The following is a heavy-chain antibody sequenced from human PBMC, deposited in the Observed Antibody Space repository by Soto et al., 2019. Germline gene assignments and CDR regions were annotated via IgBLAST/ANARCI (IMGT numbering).Heavy chain of an antibody. CDR2: IYYSGST. CDR3: ARVTVAAAGTLAEDWFDP. Sequence: PSETLSLTCTVSGGSISSGGYYWSWIRQHPGKGLEWIGYIYYSGSTYYNPSLKSRVTISVDTSKNQFSLKLSSVTAADTAVYYCARVTVAAAGTLAEDWFDPWGQGTLVTVSS. V-gene: IGHV4-31*03. D-gene: IGHD6-13*01. J-gene: IGHJ5*02. CDR1: GGSISSGGYY.